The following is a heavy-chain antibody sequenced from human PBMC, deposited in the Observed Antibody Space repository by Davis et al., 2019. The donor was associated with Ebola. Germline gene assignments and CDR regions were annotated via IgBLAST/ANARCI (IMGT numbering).Heavy chain of an antibody. J-gene: IGHJ4*02. CDR3: ATYKQKLVHFDC. CDR2: IRSKANSYAT. V-gene: IGHV3-73*01. CDR1: GFTFSGSA. Sequence: GESLKISCAASGFTFSGSAMHWVRQASGKGLEWVGRIRSKANSYATAYAASVKGRFTISRDDSKNTAYLQMNSLRAEDTAIYYCATYKQKLVHFDCWGQGTLVTVSS. D-gene: IGHD6-13*01.